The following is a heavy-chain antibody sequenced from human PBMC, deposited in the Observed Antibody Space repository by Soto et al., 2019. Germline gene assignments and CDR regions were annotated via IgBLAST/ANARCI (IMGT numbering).Heavy chain of an antibody. Sequence: PSETLSLTCTVSGGSISSYYWSWIRQPPGKGLEWIGYIYYSGSTNYNPSLKSRVTISVDTSKNQFSLKLSSVTAADTAVYYCARATTSWFGELLKNYYYYGMDVWGQGTTVTVSS. CDR1: GGSISSYY. CDR2: IYYSGST. V-gene: IGHV4-59*01. D-gene: IGHD3-10*01. J-gene: IGHJ6*02. CDR3: ARATTSWFGELLKNYYYYGMDV.